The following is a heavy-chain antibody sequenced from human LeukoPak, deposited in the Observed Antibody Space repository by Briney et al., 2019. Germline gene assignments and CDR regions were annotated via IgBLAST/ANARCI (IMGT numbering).Heavy chain of an antibody. D-gene: IGHD2/OR15-2a*01. V-gene: IGHV3-48*04. CDR3: ARTTKYSFDI. Sequence: GGSLRLSCAASGFTFSSYSMNWVRQAPGKGLEWVSYISSSSSTIYYADSVKGRFTISRDNAKNSLYLPMNSLRSEDTAVYYCARTTKYSFDIWGQGTMVTVSS. CDR1: GFTFSSYS. J-gene: IGHJ3*02. CDR2: ISSSSSTI.